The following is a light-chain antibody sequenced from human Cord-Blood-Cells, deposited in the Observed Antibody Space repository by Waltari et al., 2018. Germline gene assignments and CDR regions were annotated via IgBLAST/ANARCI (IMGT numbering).Light chain of an antibody. CDR3: CSYAGSYTYV. J-gene: IGLJ1*01. CDR1: SSDVGGYNY. V-gene: IGLV2-11*01. CDR2: DVS. Sequence: QSAPTQPRSVSGSPGQSVTISCTGTSSDVGGYNYVSWYQQHPGKAPKLMIYDVSNRPSGFPDRFSGSSSGSTSSLTISGLQAEDEADYYCCSYAGSYTYVFGTGTKVTVL.